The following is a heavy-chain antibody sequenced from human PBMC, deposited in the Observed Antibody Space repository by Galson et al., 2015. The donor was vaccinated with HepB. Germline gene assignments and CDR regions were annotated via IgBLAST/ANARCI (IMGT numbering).Heavy chain of an antibody. CDR2: IYYSGST. J-gene: IGHJ4*02. V-gene: IGHV4-39*01. CDR1: GGSISSSSYY. D-gene: IGHD6-6*01. Sequence: LSLTCTVSGGSISSSSYYWGWIRQPPGKGLEWIGSIYYSGSTYYNPSLKSRVTISVDTSKNQFSLKLSSVTAADTAVYYCARQGRYSSSSEPHWGQGTLVTVSS. CDR3: ARQGRYSSSSEPH.